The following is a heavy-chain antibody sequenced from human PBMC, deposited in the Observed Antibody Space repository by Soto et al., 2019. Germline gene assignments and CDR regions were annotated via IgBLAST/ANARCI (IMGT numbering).Heavy chain of an antibody. V-gene: IGHV1-69*13. Sequence: SLKVSCKASGCTFSSYVINWVRQAPGQGLEWLGGIIPLFGTPNYAQKCQGRVTITADQSTTTAYMDLSSLRSDDKAGYYCERRDKEYNGEFESWGQGTLVTVSS. D-gene: IGHD6-6*01. CDR1: GCTFSSYV. J-gene: IGHJ5*01. CDR2: IIPLFGTP. CDR3: ERRDKEYNGEFES.